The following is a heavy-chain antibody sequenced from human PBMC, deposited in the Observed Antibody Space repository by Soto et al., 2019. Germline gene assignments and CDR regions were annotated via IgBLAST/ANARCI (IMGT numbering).Heavy chain of an antibody. Sequence: GASVKVSCKASGYTFTGYYMHWVRQAPGQGLEWMGWINPNSGGTNYAQKFQGWVTMTRDTSISTAYMELSRLRSDDTAVYYCAREGPSVTTSQLWFDPWGQGTLVTVSS. CDR1: GYTFTGYY. CDR3: AREGPSVTTSQLWFDP. J-gene: IGHJ5*02. D-gene: IGHD4-17*01. V-gene: IGHV1-2*04. CDR2: INPNSGGT.